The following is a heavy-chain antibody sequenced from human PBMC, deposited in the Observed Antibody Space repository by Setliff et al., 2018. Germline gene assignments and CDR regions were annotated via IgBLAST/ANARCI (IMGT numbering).Heavy chain of an antibody. CDR1: GYTFTAYY. CDR2: INPNAGNI. D-gene: IGHD3-16*02. V-gene: IGHV1-2*02. Sequence: ASVKVSCKASGYTFTAYYIHWVRQAPGQGLEWMGWINPNAGNINYIQKFQGRVTMTRDTSISTAYMELTRLTSDDTAVYYCTRSSSYGMRYWFDSWGQGPLVTVSS. CDR3: TRSSSYGMRYWFDS. J-gene: IGHJ5*01.